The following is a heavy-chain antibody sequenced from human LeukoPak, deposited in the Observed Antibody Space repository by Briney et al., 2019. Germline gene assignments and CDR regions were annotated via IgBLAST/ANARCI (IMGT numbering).Heavy chain of an antibody. CDR1: GFTFSSYA. Sequence: GGSLRLSCAASGFTFSSYAMSWVRQAPGKGLEWVSAISGSDGSTYYADSVKGRFTISRDNSKNTLYLQMNSLRAEDTAVYYCAKDDYGNDWFDPWGQGTLVTVSS. V-gene: IGHV3-23*01. CDR3: AKDDYGNDWFDP. J-gene: IGHJ5*02. D-gene: IGHD4-17*01. CDR2: ISGSDGST.